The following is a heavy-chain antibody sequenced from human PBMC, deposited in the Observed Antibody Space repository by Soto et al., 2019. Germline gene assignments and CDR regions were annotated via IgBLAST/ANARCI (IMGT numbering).Heavy chain of an antibody. J-gene: IGHJ3*02. CDR2: IYYSGST. CDR1: GGSISSGDYY. Sequence: SETLSLTCTVSGGSISSGDYYWSWIRQPPGKGLEWIGYIYYSGSTYYNPSLKSRVTISVDTSKNQFSLKLSSVTAADTAVYYCAKGNPHDDFWSGYYADDAFDICGHGTMFTVSS. D-gene: IGHD3-3*01. V-gene: IGHV4-30-4*01. CDR3: AKGNPHDDFWSGYYADDAFDI.